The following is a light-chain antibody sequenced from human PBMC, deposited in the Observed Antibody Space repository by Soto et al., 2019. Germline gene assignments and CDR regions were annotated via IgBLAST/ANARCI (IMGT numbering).Light chain of an antibody. Sequence: QSALTQPRSVSGSPGQTVTISCTGTNSDVGGYNYVSWYQQYPGKAPKLMISGVSERPSGVPDRFSGSKSGNTASLTISGVQAEDEGDYYCCSYVDADTLVFGGGTKLTVL. CDR2: GVS. CDR3: CSYVDADTLV. V-gene: IGLV2-11*01. CDR1: NSDVGGYNY. J-gene: IGLJ3*02.